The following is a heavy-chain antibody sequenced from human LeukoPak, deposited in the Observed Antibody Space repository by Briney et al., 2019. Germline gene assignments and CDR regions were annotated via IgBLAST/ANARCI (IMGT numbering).Heavy chain of an antibody. CDR3: AKVRGSSGWINDY. V-gene: IGHV3-23*01. CDR1: GFTFNSFD. Sequence: GGSLRLSCAASGFTFNSFDMSWVRQAPGEGLGWVSAISGGGRTYYADSVKGRFSISRDNSKNTLNLQMNSLRAEDTALYYCAKVRGSSGWINDYWGQGTLVTVSS. CDR2: ISGGGRT. D-gene: IGHD6-19*01. J-gene: IGHJ4*02.